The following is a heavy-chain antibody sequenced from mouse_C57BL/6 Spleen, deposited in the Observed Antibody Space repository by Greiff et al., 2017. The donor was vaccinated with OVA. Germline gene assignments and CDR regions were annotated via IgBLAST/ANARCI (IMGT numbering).Heavy chain of an antibody. D-gene: IGHD4-1*01. V-gene: IGHV14-4*01. CDR2: IDPENGDT. CDR1: GFNINDDY. J-gene: IGHJ3*01. CDR3: TTGVGTAWFAY. Sequence: EVQLQESGAELVRPGASVKLSCTASGFNINDDYMHWVKQRPEQGLEWIGWIDPENGDTEYATKFQGKATITADTSSNTAYLQLSSLTSEDTAVYYCTTGVGTAWFAYWGQGTLVTVSA.